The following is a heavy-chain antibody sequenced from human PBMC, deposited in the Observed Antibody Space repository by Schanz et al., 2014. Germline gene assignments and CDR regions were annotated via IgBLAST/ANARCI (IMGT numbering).Heavy chain of an antibody. Sequence: EVHLVESGGGLVKRGGSLRLSCAASGFTISSYSMNWVRQAPGKGLEWVSSISSSGSYIYYADSVKGRFSISRDNAKNSLFLQMNRLRAEDTALYYCAREEGWGIAAAGTKHYYYGMDVWGQGTTVTVSS. J-gene: IGHJ6*02. CDR3: AREEGWGIAAAGTKHYYYGMDV. CDR2: ISSSGSYI. D-gene: IGHD6-13*01. V-gene: IGHV3-21*01. CDR1: GFTISSYS.